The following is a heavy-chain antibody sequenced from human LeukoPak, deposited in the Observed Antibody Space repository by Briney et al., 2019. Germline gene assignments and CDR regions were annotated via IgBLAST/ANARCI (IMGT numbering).Heavy chain of an antibody. D-gene: IGHD3-10*01. CDR2: IWYDGSKK. Sequence: GGSLRLSCAASGFTFSSYAMHWVRQAPGKGLEWVAAIWYDGSKKYYADSVKGRFSISRDNSKNMVFVEMNSLRVEDTAVYYCARDRGTRGDGSVAGSFDYWGQGTLVTVSS. V-gene: IGHV3-30*04. CDR1: GFTFSSYA. J-gene: IGHJ4*02. CDR3: ARDRGTRGDGSVAGSFDY.